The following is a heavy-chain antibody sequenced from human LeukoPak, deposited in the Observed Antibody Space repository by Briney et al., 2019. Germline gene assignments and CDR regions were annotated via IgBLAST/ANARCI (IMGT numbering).Heavy chain of an antibody. V-gene: IGHV4-59*01. Sequence: SETLSLTSTVSGASLSSDYWSWVRQPPGKGLEWIGYIYHSGRSNYSPSLTSRVTMSVDTSKNQYSLRLISVTAADTAVYYCVRYLRIEGKYYFDYWGQGTLVTVSS. J-gene: IGHJ4*02. CDR2: IYHSGRS. CDR3: VRYLRIEGKYYFDY. D-gene: IGHD1-26*01. CDR1: GASLSSDY.